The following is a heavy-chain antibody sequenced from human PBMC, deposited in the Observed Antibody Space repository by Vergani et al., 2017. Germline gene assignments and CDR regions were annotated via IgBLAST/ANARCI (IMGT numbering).Heavy chain of an antibody. D-gene: IGHD3-3*01. CDR2: ISSNGGST. V-gene: IGHV3-64D*06. CDR1: GFTFNSYA. J-gene: IGHJ3*01. CDR3: VKDRSGCPFWDAIDV. Sequence: EVQLVESGGGLVQPGGSLRLSCSASGFTFNSYAMHWVRQAPGKGLEYVSAISSNGGSTYYADSVKGRFTISRDNSKNTLYLQMSSLRAEDTAVYYCVKDRSGCPFWDAIDVWGQGTMVTVSS.